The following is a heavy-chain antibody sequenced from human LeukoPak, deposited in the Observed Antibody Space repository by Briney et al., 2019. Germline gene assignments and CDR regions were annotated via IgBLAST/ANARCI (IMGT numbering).Heavy chain of an antibody. CDR3: AKHGSGSYDN. J-gene: IGHJ4*02. CDR1: GFTFSSYA. CDR2: IVDSGGST. D-gene: IGHD3-10*01. V-gene: IGHV3-23*01. Sequence: PGGSLRLSCVASGFTFSSYAMSWVRQAPGKGLEWVSAIVDSGGSTYYADSVKGRFTISRDNSKNTLYLQMNSLRADDTAVYYCAKHGSGSYDNWGQGTLVTVSS.